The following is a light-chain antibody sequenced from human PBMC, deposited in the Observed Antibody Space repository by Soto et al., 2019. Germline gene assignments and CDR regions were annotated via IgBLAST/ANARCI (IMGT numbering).Light chain of an antibody. CDR2: WAS. CDR3: QRYYITSYT. V-gene: IGKV4-1*01. CDR1: QSVLYSSKNKNY. Sequence: DIVMTQSPDSLAVSLGERATINCKSSQSVLYSSKNKNYLAWYQQKPGQPPKLLIYWASTRESGVPDRFSGSGSGTDFTLNSSSLQAAAVAVYYCQRYYITSYTFGQGTKLEIK. J-gene: IGKJ2*01.